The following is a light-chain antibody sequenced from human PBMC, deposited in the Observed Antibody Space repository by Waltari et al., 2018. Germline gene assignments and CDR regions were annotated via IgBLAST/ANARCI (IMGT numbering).Light chain of an antibody. CDR2: AAS. CDR3: QASYTEPYF. Sequence: DIQLTQSPSSLSASVGDRVTITCRASQSITRYLNWYQQKPGKAPKLLIYAASTLESGVPARFSGSGSGTDFSLTISSLQPEDVATYYCQASYTEPYFFGQGTKLEIK. V-gene: IGKV1-39*01. CDR1: QSITRY. J-gene: IGKJ2*01.